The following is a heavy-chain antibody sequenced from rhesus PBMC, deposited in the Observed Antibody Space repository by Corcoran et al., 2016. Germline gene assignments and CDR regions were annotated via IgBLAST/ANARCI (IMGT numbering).Heavy chain of an antibody. D-gene: IGHD6-25*01. CDR3: ARDRGRAAVNDRFDV. V-gene: IGHV4-169*02. Sequence: QLQLQESGPGLVKPSETLSLTCAVSGGSISISYWSWVRQAPGTGLEWIGYIYGSGSSNNYNPSLKRRVTLSVATSKDQLSLKLSAVTAADTAVYYCARDRGRAAVNDRFDVWGPGVLVTVSS. CDR1: GGSISISY. CDR2: IYGSGSSN. J-gene: IGHJ5-1*01.